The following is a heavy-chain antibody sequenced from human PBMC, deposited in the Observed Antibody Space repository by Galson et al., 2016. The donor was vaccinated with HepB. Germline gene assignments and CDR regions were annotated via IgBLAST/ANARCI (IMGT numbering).Heavy chain of an antibody. CDR2: INAGNGYT. CDR1: GYTFTTYV. D-gene: IGHD3-22*01. CDR3: ARGEGSDYYDSNAFYVSLLFQY. J-gene: IGHJ1*01. Sequence: SVKVSCKASGYTFTTYVTHWVRQAPGQRPEWMGWINAGNGYTKYSQTFQGRVTITRDTSASTAYLELSSLRSEDTAVYYCARGEGSDYYDSNAFYVSLLFQYWGQGTLVTVSS. V-gene: IGHV1-3*01.